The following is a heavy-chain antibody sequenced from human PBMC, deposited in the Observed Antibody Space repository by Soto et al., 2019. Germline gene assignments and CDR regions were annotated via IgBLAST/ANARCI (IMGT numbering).Heavy chain of an antibody. D-gene: IGHD2-8*01. CDR1: GYTFTSFG. Sequence: QVQLVQSGGEVKKPGASVKVSCKATGYTFTSFGISWVRQAPGQGLEWMGWISAYNGNTNYAQKLQGRVTMTTDTSTSTASMDLSILTSSDTSVYYSAIYISMYYGMDVWGQGTTVTVSS. CDR2: ISAYNGNT. CDR3: AIYISMYYGMDV. V-gene: IGHV1-18*01. J-gene: IGHJ6*02.